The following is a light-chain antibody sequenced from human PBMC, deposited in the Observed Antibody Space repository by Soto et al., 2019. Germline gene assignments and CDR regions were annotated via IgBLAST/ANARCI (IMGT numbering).Light chain of an antibody. CDR3: QQRGNWPLT. Sequence: EIVLTQSPATLSLSPGDRATLSCRASQSIDVYFDWHQQRPGQSPRLLIFDASTRATGVPDRFSGSGSGTYFTLTISSLEHEYVAVYYCQQRGNWPLTFGPGTKVDI. CDR2: DAS. CDR1: QSIDVY. J-gene: IGKJ3*01. V-gene: IGKV3-11*01.